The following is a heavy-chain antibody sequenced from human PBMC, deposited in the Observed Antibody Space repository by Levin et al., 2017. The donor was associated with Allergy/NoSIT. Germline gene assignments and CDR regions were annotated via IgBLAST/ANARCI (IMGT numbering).Heavy chain of an antibody. CDR1: GFTFSSYA. D-gene: IGHD1-26*01. Sequence: GGSLRLSCAASGFTFSSYAMHWVRQAPGKGLQWVALISYDGSNIYYADSVKGRFIISRDDSKNTLYLQMNSLRAEDTALYYCAKELIVGAYYGMDVWGQGTTVTVS. V-gene: IGHV3-30*18. CDR2: ISYDGSNI. J-gene: IGHJ6*02. CDR3: AKELIVGAYYGMDV.